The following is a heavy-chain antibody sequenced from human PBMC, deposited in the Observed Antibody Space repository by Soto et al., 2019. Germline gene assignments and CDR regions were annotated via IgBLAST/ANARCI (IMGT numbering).Heavy chain of an antibody. CDR2: ISGSGGST. V-gene: IGHV3-23*01. Sequence: GGSLRLSCAASGFTFSRYAMSWVRQAPGKGLEWVSAISGSGGSTYYADSVKGRFTISRDNSKNTLYLQMNSLRAEDTAVYYCAKGYYDSSGSKRYYYYGMDVWGQGTTVTVSS. CDR1: GFTFSRYA. J-gene: IGHJ6*02. CDR3: AKGYYDSSGSKRYYYYGMDV. D-gene: IGHD3-22*01.